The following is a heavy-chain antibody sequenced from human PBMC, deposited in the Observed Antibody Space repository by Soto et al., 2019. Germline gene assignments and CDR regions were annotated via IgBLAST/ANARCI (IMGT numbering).Heavy chain of an antibody. CDR2: INPNSGGT. V-gene: IGHV1-2*04. CDR3: ARGVDDFWKGYGMDV. J-gene: IGHJ6*02. D-gene: IGHD3-3*01. CDR1: GYTFTSYA. Sequence: ASVKVSCKASGYTFTSYAMHWVRQAPGQRLEWMGWINPNSGGTNYAQKFQGWVTMTRDTSISTACMELSRLRSDDTAVYYCARGVDDFWKGYGMDVWGQGTTVTVSS.